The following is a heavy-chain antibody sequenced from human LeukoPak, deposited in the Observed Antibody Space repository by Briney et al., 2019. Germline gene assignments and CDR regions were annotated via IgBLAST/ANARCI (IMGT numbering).Heavy chain of an antibody. D-gene: IGHD3-10*01. Sequence: ASVKVSCKASGYTFTSYGISWVRQAPGQGLEWMGWISAYTGNTNYAQKLQGRVTMTTDTSTSTAYMELRSLRSDDTAVYYCARLKEDYYGSGSHYFDYWGQGTLVTVSS. CDR2: ISAYTGNT. CDR3: ARLKEDYYGSGSHYFDY. CDR1: GYTFTSYG. V-gene: IGHV1-18*01. J-gene: IGHJ4*02.